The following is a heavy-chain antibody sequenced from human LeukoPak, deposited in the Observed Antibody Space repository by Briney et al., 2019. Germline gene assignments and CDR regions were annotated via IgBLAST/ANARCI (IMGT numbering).Heavy chain of an antibody. D-gene: IGHD6-6*01. CDR1: GFTFDDYA. CDR2: ISWNSGSI. Sequence: PGGSLRLSCAASGFTFDDYAMHWVRQAPGKGLEWVSGISWNSGSIGYADSVKGRFTISRDNAKNSLYLQMNSLRAEDTAVYYCARGSLFSRAARSFFSWGQGTLVTVSS. CDR3: ARGSLFSRAARSFFS. V-gene: IGHV3-9*01. J-gene: IGHJ5*02.